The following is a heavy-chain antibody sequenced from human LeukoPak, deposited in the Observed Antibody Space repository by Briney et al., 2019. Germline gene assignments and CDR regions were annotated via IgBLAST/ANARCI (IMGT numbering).Heavy chain of an antibody. CDR3: ARQVRQWLVRSPFAFDY. J-gene: IGHJ4*02. CDR2: IYPGESDT. Sequence: GESLKISCKGSGYSFTNYWIDWVRQMPGKGLEWMGIIYPGESDTRYSPSFQGQVTISADKSIRIAYLQWSSLKASDTAMYYCARQVRQWLVRSPFAFDYWGQGTLVTVSS. V-gene: IGHV5-51*01. D-gene: IGHD6-19*01. CDR1: GYSFTNYW.